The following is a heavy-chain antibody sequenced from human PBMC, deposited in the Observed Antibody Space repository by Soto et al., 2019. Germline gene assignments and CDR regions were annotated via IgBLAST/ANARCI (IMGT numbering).Heavy chain of an antibody. CDR1: GYILSSYG. CDR2: ISGYNGNT. V-gene: IGHV1-18*04. Sequence: QVQLVQSGAEAKEPGASVKVSCKASGYILSSYGINWVRQAPGQGLEWMGWISGYNGNTNYAQKLRGRVTMTADTSTSTAYMELRSLRSDDTAIYYCARGSPMDVWGQGTTVTVSS. CDR3: ARGSPMDV. J-gene: IGHJ6*02.